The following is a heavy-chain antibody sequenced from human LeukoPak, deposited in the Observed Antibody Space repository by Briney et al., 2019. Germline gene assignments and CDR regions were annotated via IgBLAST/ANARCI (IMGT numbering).Heavy chain of an antibody. Sequence: SETLSLTWTVSGGPISSSTYCWGWIRQPPGKGLQWIGSIYYSGSTYYNPSLESRVTISVDTSQRQFSLKLTSVTAADTAVYYCATLTIFGMVLAFFDHWGQGSLVTVSS. V-gene: IGHV4-39*07. D-gene: IGHD3-3*01. CDR3: ATLTIFGMVLAFFDH. CDR1: GGPISSSTYC. J-gene: IGHJ4*02. CDR2: IYYSGST.